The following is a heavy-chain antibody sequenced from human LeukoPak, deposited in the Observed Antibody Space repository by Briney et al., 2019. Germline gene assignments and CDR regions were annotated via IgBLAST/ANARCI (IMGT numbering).Heavy chain of an antibody. CDR1: GFTFSSYA. V-gene: IGHV3-23*01. D-gene: IGHD6-6*01. CDR3: AKDRFKEQLAQGN. J-gene: IGHJ4*02. CDR2: ISTSGGGT. Sequence: PGGSLRLSCAASGFTFSSYAMNWVRQAPGKGLEWVSGISTSGGGTYYADSVKGRFTISRDNSKNMVYLQMNSLRAEDTAVYYCAKDRFKEQLAQGNWGQGTLVTVSS.